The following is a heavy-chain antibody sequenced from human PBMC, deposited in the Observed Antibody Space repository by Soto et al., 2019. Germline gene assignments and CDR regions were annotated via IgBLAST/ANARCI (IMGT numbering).Heavy chain of an antibody. CDR1: GGSISSGGYY. CDR2: IYYSGST. D-gene: IGHD3-3*02. V-gene: IGHV4-31*03. Sequence: PSETLSLTCTVSGGSISSGGYYWSWIRQHPGKGLEWIGYIYYSGSTYYNPSLKSRVTISVDTSKNQFSLKLSSVTAADTAVYYCARVMTVSEGLPGLAAFDIWGQGTMVTVSS. CDR3: ARVMTVSEGLPGLAAFDI. J-gene: IGHJ3*02.